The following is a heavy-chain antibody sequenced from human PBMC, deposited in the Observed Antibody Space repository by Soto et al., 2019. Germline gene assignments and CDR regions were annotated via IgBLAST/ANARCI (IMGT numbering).Heavy chain of an antibody. Sequence: QVQLQESGPGLVKPSETLSLTCTVSGGDISTYYWTWIRQPAGKGLEWIGRIYSSGSTKYNPSLESRVTMSLDTSRTQFSLRLSSVTAADTAVYDCARGPRFSDWFDPWGQGTLVTVSS. V-gene: IGHV4-4*07. CDR1: GGDISTYY. J-gene: IGHJ5*02. CDR2: IYSSGST. CDR3: ARGPRFSDWFDP. D-gene: IGHD3-3*01.